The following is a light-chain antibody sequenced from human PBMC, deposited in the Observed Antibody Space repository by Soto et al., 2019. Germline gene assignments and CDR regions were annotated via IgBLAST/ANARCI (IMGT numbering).Light chain of an antibody. CDR2: STN. CDR3: VLYMCSGMLL. J-gene: IGLJ7*01. Sequence: QTVVTQEPSFSVSPGGTVTLTCGLSSGSVSTSYYPSWYQQTPGQAPRTLIYSTNTRSSGVPDRFSGSILGNKAALTITGAQADDESDYYCVLYMCSGMLLFGGGTQLTVL. CDR1: SGSVSTSYY. V-gene: IGLV8-61*01.